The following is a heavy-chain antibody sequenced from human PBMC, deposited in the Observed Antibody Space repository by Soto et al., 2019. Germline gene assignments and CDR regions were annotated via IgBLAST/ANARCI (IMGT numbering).Heavy chain of an antibody. CDR3: AREGDYDILTGTDAFDI. CDR1: GGSISSGDYY. D-gene: IGHD3-9*01. CDR2: IYYSGST. Sequence: SETLSLTCTVSGGSISSGDYYWSWIRQPPGKGLEWIGYIYYSGSTYYNPSLKSRVTISVDTSKNQFSLKLSSVTAADTAVYYCAREGDYDILTGTDAFDIWGQGTMVTV. V-gene: IGHV4-30-4*01. J-gene: IGHJ3*02.